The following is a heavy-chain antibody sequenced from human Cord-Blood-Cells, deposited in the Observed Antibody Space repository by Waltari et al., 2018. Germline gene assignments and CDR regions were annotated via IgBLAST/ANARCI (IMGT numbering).Heavy chain of an antibody. J-gene: IGHJ4*02. CDR1: GYTFTSYD. V-gene: IGHV1-8*03. CDR3: ARGKGARRGVRGVDY. Sequence: QVQLVQSGAEVKKPGASVKVSCKASGYTFTSYDINWVRQATGQGLEGMGWMNPNSVNTGYAQKFQGRVTITRNTSISTAYMELSSRRSEDTAVYYCARGKGARRGVRGVDYWGQGTLVTVSS. D-gene: IGHD3-10*01. CDR2: MNPNSVNT.